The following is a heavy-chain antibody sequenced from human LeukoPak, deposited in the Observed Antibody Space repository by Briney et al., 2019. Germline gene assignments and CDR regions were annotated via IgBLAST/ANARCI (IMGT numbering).Heavy chain of an antibody. CDR3: VRFGVNYDMGV. V-gene: IGHV4-61*05. CDR2: IHYSGRA. CDR1: GGSISSSSYY. D-gene: IGHD3-16*01. Sequence: SETLSLTCTVSGGSISSSSYYWGWIRQPPGKGLEWIGQIHYSGRADYNPSLKSRITMSVDTSRNQISLKLSSVTAADAAIYYCVRFGVNYDMGVWGQGTTVTVFS. J-gene: IGHJ6*02.